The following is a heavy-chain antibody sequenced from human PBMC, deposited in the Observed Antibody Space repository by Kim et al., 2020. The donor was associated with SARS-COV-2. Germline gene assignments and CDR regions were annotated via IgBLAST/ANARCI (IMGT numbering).Heavy chain of an antibody. J-gene: IGHJ6*02. Sequence: GGSLRLSCAASGFTFSNAWMSWVRQAPGKGLEWVGRIKSKTDGGTTDYAAPVKGRFTISRDDSKNTLYLQMNSLKTEDTAVYYCTTGPLWFGNGGYGMDVWGQGTTVTVSS. CDR1: GFTFSNAW. CDR3: TTGPLWFGNGGYGMDV. V-gene: IGHV3-15*01. CDR2: IKSKTDGGTT. D-gene: IGHD3-10*01.